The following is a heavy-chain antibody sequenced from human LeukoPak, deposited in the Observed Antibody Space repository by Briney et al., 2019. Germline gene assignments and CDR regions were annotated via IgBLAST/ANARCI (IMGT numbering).Heavy chain of an antibody. CDR2: MNPNSGST. J-gene: IGHJ6*02. V-gene: IGHV1-8*01. D-gene: IGHD2-15*01. CDR3: ARVVVAAMGYYYYYGMDV. Sequence: ASVKVSCKASGYTFTSYDINWVRQATGQGLEWMGWMNPNSGSTGYAQKFQGRVTMTRNTSISTAYMELSSLRSEDTAVYYCARVVVAAMGYYYYYGMDVWGQGTTVTVSS. CDR1: GYTFTSYD.